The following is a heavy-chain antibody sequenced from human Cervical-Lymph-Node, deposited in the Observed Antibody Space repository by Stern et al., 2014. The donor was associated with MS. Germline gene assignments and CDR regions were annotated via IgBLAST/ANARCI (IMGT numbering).Heavy chain of an antibody. D-gene: IGHD1-1*01. Sequence: DVQLVESGGGVIQPGGSLRLSCTASGFTVSRDYMTSVRQALGKGLEWVSLITKVGSTFYTDSVKGRFTIPRDDSKNTVYLHMTSLRAEDTAMYYCARDTSSPERSDWWGQGTLVTVSS. J-gene: IGHJ4*02. V-gene: IGHV3-53*01. CDR1: GFTVSRDY. CDR2: ITKVGST. CDR3: ARDTSSPERSDW.